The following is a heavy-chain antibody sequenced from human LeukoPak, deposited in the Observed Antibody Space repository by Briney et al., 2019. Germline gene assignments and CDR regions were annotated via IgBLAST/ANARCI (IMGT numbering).Heavy chain of an antibody. CDR1: GFTFDDYG. Sequence: GGSLRLSCAASGFTFDDYGMSWVRQAPGKGLEWVSGINWNGGSTGYADSVKGRFTISRDNAKNSLYLQMNSLRAEDTALYHCARGRSSSPGDAFDIWGQGTMVTVSS. CDR3: ARGRSSSPGDAFDI. J-gene: IGHJ3*02. CDR2: INWNGGST. V-gene: IGHV3-20*01. D-gene: IGHD6-6*01.